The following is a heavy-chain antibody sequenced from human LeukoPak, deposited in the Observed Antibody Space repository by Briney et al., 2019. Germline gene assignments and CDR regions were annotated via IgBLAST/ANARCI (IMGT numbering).Heavy chain of an antibody. D-gene: IGHD5-18*01. CDR2: ISYDGTKK. CDR1: GFTFSAYA. CDR3: ARGGGYSYTRGDY. J-gene: IGHJ4*02. V-gene: IGHV3-30-3*01. Sequence: PGESLRLSCAASGFTFSAYAMHWVRQAPGKGLEWVALISYDGTKKYYADSVKGRLTISRDNSKNTLYLQMNSLRAEDTAVYYCARGGGYSYTRGDYWGQGTLLTVSS.